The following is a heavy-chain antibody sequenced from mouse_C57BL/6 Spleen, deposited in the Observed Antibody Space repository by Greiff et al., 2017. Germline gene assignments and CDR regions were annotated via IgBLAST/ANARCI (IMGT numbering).Heavy chain of an antibody. D-gene: IGHD1-1*01. V-gene: IGHV1-50*01. CDR2: IDPSDSYT. Sequence: QVQLQQPGAELVKPGASVKLSCKASGYTFTSYWMQWVKQRPGQGLEWIGEIDPSDSYTNYNQKFKGKATLPVDTSSSTAYMQLSSLPSEDSAVYYCARSYGSSYEGYFDYWGQGTTLTVSS. CDR1: GYTFTSYW. CDR3: ARSYGSSYEGYFDY. J-gene: IGHJ2*01.